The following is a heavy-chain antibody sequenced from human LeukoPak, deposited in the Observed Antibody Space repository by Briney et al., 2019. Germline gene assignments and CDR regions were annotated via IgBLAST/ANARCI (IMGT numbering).Heavy chain of an antibody. CDR1: GYTFTGYD. V-gene: IGHV1-2*02. J-gene: IGHJ4*02. D-gene: IGHD3-10*01. CDR3: ARVVRGAGSGHDY. Sequence: ASVKVSCKASGYTFTGYDMHWVRQAPGQGLEWMGWINPNSGGTSYAQKFQGRVTMTRDTSISTAYMELRRLRSDDTAVYYCARVVRGAGSGHDYWGQGTLVTVSS. CDR2: INPNSGGT.